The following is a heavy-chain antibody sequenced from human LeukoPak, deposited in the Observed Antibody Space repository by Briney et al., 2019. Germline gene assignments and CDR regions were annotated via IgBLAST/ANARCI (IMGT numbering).Heavy chain of an antibody. D-gene: IGHD3-22*01. CDR1: GGSISSYY. CDR2: ISYSGST. Sequence: SETLSLTCTVSGGSISSYYWSWIRQPPGKGLEWIGYISYSGSTNYNPSLKSRVTISVATSNNQFSLKLSSLTAADTAVYYCARADYYDSSGSSGRTYWFAPWGRGNLLTVSS. CDR3: ARADYYDSSGSSGRTYWFAP. V-gene: IGHV4-59*01. J-gene: IGHJ5*02.